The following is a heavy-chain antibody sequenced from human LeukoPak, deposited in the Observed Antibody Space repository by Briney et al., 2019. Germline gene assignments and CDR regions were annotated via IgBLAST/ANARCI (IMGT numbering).Heavy chain of an antibody. CDR1: GYTFTLYG. J-gene: IGHJ5*02. CDR2: ISTNNGNT. D-gene: IGHD6-13*01. V-gene: IGHV1-18*01. Sequence: ASVKVSCKASGYTFTLYGITWVRQAPGQGLEWMGWISTNNGNTNFAQKLQGRVTMTTDTSTSTAYMELRSLRSDDTAVYYCARDGAYSSSWYIGGWFDPWGQGTLVTVSS. CDR3: ARDGAYSSSWYIGGWFDP.